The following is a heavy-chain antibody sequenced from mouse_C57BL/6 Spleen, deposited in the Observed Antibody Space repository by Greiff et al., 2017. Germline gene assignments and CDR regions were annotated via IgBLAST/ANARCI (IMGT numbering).Heavy chain of an antibody. CDR2: IYPGDGDT. J-gene: IGHJ4*01. V-gene: IGHV1-82*01. CDR1: GYAFSSSW. CDR3: ASPYGNYEGAMDY. Sequence: QVQLQQSGAELVKPGASVKISCKASGYAFSSSWMNWVKQRPGKGLEWIGRIYPGDGDTNYNGKFKGKATLTADKSSSTAYMQLSSLTSEDSAVYFCASPYGNYEGAMDYWGQGTSVTVSS. D-gene: IGHD2-10*02.